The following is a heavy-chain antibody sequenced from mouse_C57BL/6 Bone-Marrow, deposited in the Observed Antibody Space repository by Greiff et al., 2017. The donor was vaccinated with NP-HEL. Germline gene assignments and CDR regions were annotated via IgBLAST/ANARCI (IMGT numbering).Heavy chain of an antibody. CDR1: GYTFTSYG. J-gene: IGHJ1*03. CDR3: ARPHYYGSSYGYFDV. Sequence: VQLQQSGAELARPGASVKLSCKASGYTFTSYGISWVKQRTGQGLEWIGEIYPRSGNTYYNEKFKGKATLTADKSSSTAYMELRSLTSEDSAVYFGARPHYYGSSYGYFDVWGTGTTVTVSS. D-gene: IGHD1-1*01. CDR2: IYPRSGNT. V-gene: IGHV1-81*01.